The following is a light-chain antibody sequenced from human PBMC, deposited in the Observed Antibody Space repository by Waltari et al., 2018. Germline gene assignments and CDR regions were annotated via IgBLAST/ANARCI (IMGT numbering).Light chain of an antibody. CDR3: MQALQTPLT. CDR2: LGA. CDR1: QSLLQSNGNNY. Sequence: DIVMTQSPFSLPVTPGEPASISCSSSQSLLQSNGNNYLDWYLLKPRQSPQLLIYLGANRASGVPDRFSGSGSGTEFTLKISRVEAEDVGVYYCMQALQTPLTFGGGTKVEIK. V-gene: IGKV2-28*01. J-gene: IGKJ4*01.